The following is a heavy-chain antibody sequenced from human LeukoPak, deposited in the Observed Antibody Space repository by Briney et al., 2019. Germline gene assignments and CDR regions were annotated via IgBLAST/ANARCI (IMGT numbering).Heavy chain of an antibody. CDR2: IYSGGST. CDR1: GFPLSSQY. J-gene: IGHJ4*02. Sequence: PGGSLSLSCAASGFPLSSQYMSWVRQAPGKGLEWVSIIYSGGSTYYKDSVEGRFTISRDKTKDTLYLQMDNLRADDTAVYYCARDRLLSSSSEDYWGQGILVTVSS. CDR3: ARDRLLSSSSEDY. D-gene: IGHD6-6*01. V-gene: IGHV3-53*01.